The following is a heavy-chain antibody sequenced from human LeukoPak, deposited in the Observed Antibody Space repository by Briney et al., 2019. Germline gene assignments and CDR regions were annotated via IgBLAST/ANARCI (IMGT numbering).Heavy chain of an antibody. Sequence: WETLSLTCTVSGGSISSYYWSWIRQPPGKGLEWIGYIYYSGSTNYNPSLKSRVTISVDTSKNQFSLKLSSVTAADTAVYYCASVDTAMVTDYWGQGTLVTVSS. D-gene: IGHD5-18*01. CDR3: ASVDTAMVTDY. CDR2: IYYSGST. J-gene: IGHJ4*02. V-gene: IGHV4-59*01. CDR1: GGSISSYY.